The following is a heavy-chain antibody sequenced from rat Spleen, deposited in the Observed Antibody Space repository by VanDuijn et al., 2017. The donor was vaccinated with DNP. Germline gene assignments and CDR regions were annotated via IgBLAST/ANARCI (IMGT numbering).Heavy chain of an antibody. D-gene: IGHD1-5*01. CDR3: ARHRTIMPYYYAMDA. CDR2: VNSAGTT. V-gene: IGHV3-3*01. Sequence: EVQLQESGPGLVKPSQSLSLTCSVTGYSITYSNRWNWIRKFPGNKLEWMGYVNSAGTTIYNPSLKSQISITRDTSKNQFFLQLNSVTAEDTATYYCARHRTIMPYYYAMDAWGQGASVTVSS. CDR1: GYSITYSNR. J-gene: IGHJ4*01.